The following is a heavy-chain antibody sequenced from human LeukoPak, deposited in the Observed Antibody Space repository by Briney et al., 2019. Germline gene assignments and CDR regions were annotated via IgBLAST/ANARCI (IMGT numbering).Heavy chain of an antibody. Sequence: SETLSLTCTVSGGSISSYYWSWIRQPPGKGLEWIGYIYYSGSTNYNPSLKSRVTISVDTSKNQFSLKLSSVTAADTAVYYCTREERTGFDYWGQGTLVTVSS. J-gene: IGHJ4*02. CDR1: GGSISSYY. V-gene: IGHV4-59*01. CDR3: TREERTGFDY. D-gene: IGHD1-1*01. CDR2: IYYSGST.